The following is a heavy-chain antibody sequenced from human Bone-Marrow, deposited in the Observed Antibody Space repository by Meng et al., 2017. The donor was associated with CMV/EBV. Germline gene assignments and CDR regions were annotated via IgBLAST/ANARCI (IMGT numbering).Heavy chain of an antibody. V-gene: IGHV3-9*01. CDR2: ISWNSGSI. D-gene: IGHD7-27*01. CDR3: ARDWKNWGTDFDY. Sequence: SLKISCAASGFTFDDYAMHWVRQAPGKGLEWVSGISWNSGSIGYADSVKGRFTISRDNAKNSLYLQMNSLRAEDTAVYYCARDWKNWGTDFDYWGQGTLVTVSS. CDR1: GFTFDDYA. J-gene: IGHJ4*02.